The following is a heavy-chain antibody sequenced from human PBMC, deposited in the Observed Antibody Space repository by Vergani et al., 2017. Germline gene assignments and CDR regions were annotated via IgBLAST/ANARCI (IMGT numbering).Heavy chain of an antibody. CDR1: GGSFSGYY. CDR2: INHSGRT. J-gene: IGHJ5*02. V-gene: IGHV4-34*01. Sequence: QVQLQQWGAGLLKPSETLSLTCAVYGGSFSGYYWSWIRQPPGKGLEWIGEINHSGRTNYNPSLKSRVTISVDTSKNQFSLKLSSVTAADTAVYYCASHYYDSSGYGGDNWIDPWGQGTLVTVSS. CDR3: ASHYYDSSGYGGDNWIDP. D-gene: IGHD3-22*01.